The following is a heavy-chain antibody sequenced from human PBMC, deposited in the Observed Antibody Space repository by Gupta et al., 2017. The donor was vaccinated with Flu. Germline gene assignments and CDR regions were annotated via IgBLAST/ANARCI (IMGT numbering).Heavy chain of an antibody. D-gene: IGHD2-8*01. CDR2: LTSYSSTI. Sequence: GSLRLSCAASGFTSGDYFMSWVRQAPGKGLEWVSYLTSYSSTIYYADSAKGRFTISSDTAKNSLYLQMNSLRSQDLAVYYCARCTFTSYYF. CDR3: ARCTFTSYYF. J-gene: IGHJ4*01. V-gene: IGHV3-11*01. CDR1: GFTSGDYF.